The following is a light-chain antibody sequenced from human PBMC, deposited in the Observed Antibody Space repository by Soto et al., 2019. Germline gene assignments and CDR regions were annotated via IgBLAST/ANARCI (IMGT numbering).Light chain of an antibody. V-gene: IGLV2-14*01. J-gene: IGLJ1*01. CDR3: SSYTSSGTYV. Sequence: QSALTQPASVSGSPGQSITISCTGTSRDVGTYNYVSWYRQDPGKAPKLRIYEVTNRPSGVSSRFSGSKSGNTASLTISGLQAEDEADYYCSSYTSSGTYVFGTGTKVTVL. CDR1: SRDVGTYNY. CDR2: EVT.